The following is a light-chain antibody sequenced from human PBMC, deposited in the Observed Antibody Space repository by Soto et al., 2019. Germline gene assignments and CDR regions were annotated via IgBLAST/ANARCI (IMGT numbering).Light chain of an antibody. CDR2: DAS. V-gene: IGKV3-11*01. CDR3: QQRSIWPRTIT. Sequence: EIVLTQSPATLSLSPGERATLSCRASQSVSSYLAWYQQKPGQAPRLLIYDASNRATGIPARFSGSGSGTDFTLTISSLEPEDFAVYYCQQRSIWPRTITFGQGTRLEIK. J-gene: IGKJ5*01. CDR1: QSVSSY.